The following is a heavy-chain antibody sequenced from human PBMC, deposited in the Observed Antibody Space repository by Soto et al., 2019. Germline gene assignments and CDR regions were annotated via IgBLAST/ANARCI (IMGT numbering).Heavy chain of an antibody. CDR3: VRDWIGGTTFRGYLDD. CDR1: GSIFRGYG. D-gene: IGHD2-15*01. V-gene: IGHV3-33*01. Sequence: GGSLRLSCAASGSIFRGYGMHWVRQAPGKGLEWVAVIRYDGSNINYADSVMGRFTISRDNSKNTLYLEMNSLRAEDTAVHYCVRDWIGGTTFRGYLDDWGKGNSVTVDS. J-gene: IGHJ4*02. CDR2: IRYDGSNI.